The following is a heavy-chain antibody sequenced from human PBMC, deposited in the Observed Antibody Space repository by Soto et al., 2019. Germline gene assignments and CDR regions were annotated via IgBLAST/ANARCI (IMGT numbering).Heavy chain of an antibody. J-gene: IGHJ5*02. V-gene: IGHV3-66*04. Sequence: GVLRLSCAASGLTVSINYMNWVRQAPGKVLDLVSVIYSGGIKYYXXSLKGRFXXSRDNSKNTLXLQMNXLRAEDTAVYYCASQYGGYGCFDTWRQGTPVTXSS. CDR1: GLTVSINY. CDR3: ASQYGGYGCFDT. CDR2: IYSGGIK. D-gene: IGHD2-15*01.